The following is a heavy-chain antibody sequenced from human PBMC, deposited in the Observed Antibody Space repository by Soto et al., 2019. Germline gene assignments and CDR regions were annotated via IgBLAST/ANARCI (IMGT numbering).Heavy chain of an antibody. V-gene: IGHV1-69*01. CDR3: ARDGDSSGWDGVGPFFDY. CDR2: IIPIFGTA. CDR1: GGTFSSYA. D-gene: IGHD6-19*01. J-gene: IGHJ4*02. Sequence: QVQLVQSGAEVKKPGSSVKVSCKASGGTFSSYAISWVRQAPGQGLEWMGGIIPIFGTANYAQKFQGRVTITADESTSTAYMELSSLRSEDTAVYYCARDGDSSGWDGVGPFFDYWGQGTLVTVSS.